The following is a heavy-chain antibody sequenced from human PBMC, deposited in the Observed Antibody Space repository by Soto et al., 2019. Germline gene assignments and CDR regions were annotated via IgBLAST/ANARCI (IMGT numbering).Heavy chain of an antibody. CDR3: ARDRREYYYDSSGYYYDAFDI. CDR1: GGTFSSYA. J-gene: IGHJ3*02. V-gene: IGHV1-69*01. D-gene: IGHD3-22*01. Sequence: QVQLVQSGAEVKKPGSSVKVSCKASGGTFSSYAISWVRQAPGQGLEWMGGIIPIFGTANYAQKFQGRVTITADESTSTAYMELSSLRSEDTAVYYCARDRREYYYDSSGYYYDAFDIWGQGTMVTVSS. CDR2: IIPIFGTA.